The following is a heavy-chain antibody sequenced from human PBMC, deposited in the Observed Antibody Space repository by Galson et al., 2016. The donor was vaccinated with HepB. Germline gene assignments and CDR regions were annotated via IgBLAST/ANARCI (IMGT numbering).Heavy chain of an antibody. V-gene: IGHV4-59*12. Sequence: SETLSLTCTVSGDSIGTYYWTWIRQPPGKGLEWIGYISHTGSTNYNPPLKSRATISIDKSKNPFSLNLSSVTSADTAVYYCAREGGPNGGYHLDYWGQGTRVTVSS. J-gene: IGHJ4*02. CDR3: AREGGPNGGYHLDY. CDR1: GDSIGTYY. D-gene: IGHD3-22*01. CDR2: ISHTGST.